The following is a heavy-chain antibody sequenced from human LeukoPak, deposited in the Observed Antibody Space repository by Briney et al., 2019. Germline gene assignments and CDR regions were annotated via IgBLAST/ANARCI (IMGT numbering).Heavy chain of an antibody. CDR1: GFTVSSDY. V-gene: IGHV3-53*01. CDR2: IYNGRSA. D-gene: IGHD4-17*01. Sequence: GGSLRLPCAASGFTVSSDYMSWVRQAPGKGLEWVSNIYNGRSAYYADSVKGRFTIPRDNSKNTLYLQMNSLRAEDTAVYYCARLYGDQLDYWGQGTLVTVSS. CDR3: ARLYGDQLDY. J-gene: IGHJ4*02.